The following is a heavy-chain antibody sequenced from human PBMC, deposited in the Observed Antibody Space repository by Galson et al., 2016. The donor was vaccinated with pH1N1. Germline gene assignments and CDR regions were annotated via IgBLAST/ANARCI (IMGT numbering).Heavy chain of an antibody. V-gene: IGHV3-30*02. D-gene: IGHD4-17*01. CDR2: IRTDGINK. CDR1: GFSFSSYG. J-gene: IGHJ4*02. Sequence: SLRLSCAAAGFSFSSYGFHWVRQAPGKGLEWVAFIRTDGINKNYADSVKGRFTIYRDNSRNTLFLQMNGLRAEDTAVYYCAKDLLIPGMTPVINPDDYWGQGTLVTVSS. CDR3: AKDLLIPGMTPVINPDDY.